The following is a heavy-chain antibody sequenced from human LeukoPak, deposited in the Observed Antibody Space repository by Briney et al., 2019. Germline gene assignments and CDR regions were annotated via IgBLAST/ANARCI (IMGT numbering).Heavy chain of an antibody. V-gene: IGHV4-39*01. J-gene: IGHJ4*02. CDR2: IHHSGST. CDR1: GGSISSSSYY. CDR3: AKNYYDSSAYYSDY. D-gene: IGHD3-22*01. Sequence: PSETLSLTCTVSGGSISSSSYYWGWIRQPPGKGLEWIGKIHHSGSTYYNPSLKSRVTISVDTSKNQFSLKLSSVTAADTAVYYCAKNYYDSSAYYSDYWGQGTLVTVSS.